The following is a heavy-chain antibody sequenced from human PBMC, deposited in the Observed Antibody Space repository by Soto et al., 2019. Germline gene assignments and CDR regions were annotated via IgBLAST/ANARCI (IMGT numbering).Heavy chain of an antibody. V-gene: IGHV3-23*01. Sequence: SGGSLRLSCAASGFTVSSDYMSWVRQAPWKGLEWVSAISGSGGSTYYADSVKGRFTISRDNSKNTLYLQMNSLRAEDTAVYYCAREGSLGFDYRGQGTLVTVSS. CDR1: GFTVSSDY. CDR2: ISGSGGST. D-gene: IGHD6-13*01. CDR3: AREGSLGFDY. J-gene: IGHJ4*02.